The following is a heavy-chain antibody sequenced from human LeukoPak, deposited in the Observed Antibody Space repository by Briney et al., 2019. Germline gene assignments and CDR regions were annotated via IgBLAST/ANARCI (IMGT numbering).Heavy chain of an antibody. Sequence: ASVKVSCKASGGTFSSYAISWVRQAPGQGLEWMGGIIPILGIANYAQKFQGRVTITADKSTSTAYMELSSLRSEDTAVYYCARGGSSSWYVRYFDYWGQGTLVSVSS. D-gene: IGHD6-13*01. CDR3: ARGGSSSWYVRYFDY. CDR1: GGTFSSYA. CDR2: IIPILGIA. V-gene: IGHV1-69*04. J-gene: IGHJ4*02.